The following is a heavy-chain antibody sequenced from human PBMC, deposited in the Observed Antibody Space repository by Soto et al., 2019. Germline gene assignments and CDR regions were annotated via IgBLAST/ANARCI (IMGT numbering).Heavy chain of an antibody. Sequence: PGESLKISCKASGYSFTSYWIAWVRQMPGKGLEWMGTIYPGDSDTRYSPSLQGQVTISADNSISTAYLEWSSLKASDTAMYYCASPGYSGSYQPYYGMDVWGQGTTVTVSS. CDR2: IYPGDSDT. CDR1: GYSFTSYW. V-gene: IGHV5-51*01. CDR3: ASPGYSGSYQPYYGMDV. J-gene: IGHJ6*02. D-gene: IGHD1-26*01.